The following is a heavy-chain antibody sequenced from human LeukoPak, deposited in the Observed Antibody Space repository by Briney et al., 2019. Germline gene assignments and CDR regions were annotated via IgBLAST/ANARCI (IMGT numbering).Heavy chain of an antibody. J-gene: IGHJ4*02. CDR1: GGSISSGSYY. D-gene: IGHD2-15*01. CDR3: ARDQYCSGGGCYPRIDY. Sequence: SQTLSLTCTVSGGSISSGSYYWSWIRQPAGKGLEWIGRIYTSGSTNYNPSLKSRVTISVDTSKNQFSLKLSSVTAADTAVYYCARDQYCSGGGCYPRIDYWGQGILVTVSS. V-gene: IGHV4-61*02. CDR2: IYTSGST.